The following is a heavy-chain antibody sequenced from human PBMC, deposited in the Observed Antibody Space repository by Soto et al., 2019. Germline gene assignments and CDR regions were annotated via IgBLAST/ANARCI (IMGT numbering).Heavy chain of an antibody. V-gene: IGHV3-30-3*01. CDR1: GFTFSSYA. CDR3: ARPEGAYDYVWGTFDY. Sequence: QVQLVESGGGVVQPGRSLRLSCAASGFTFSSYAMHWVRQAPGKGLEWGAVTSYAGSNKYYADSVKGRFTISRDNSKNTLYLQMNSLRAEDTAVYYCARPEGAYDYVWGTFDYWGQGTLVTVSS. D-gene: IGHD3-16*01. J-gene: IGHJ4*02. CDR2: TSYAGSNK.